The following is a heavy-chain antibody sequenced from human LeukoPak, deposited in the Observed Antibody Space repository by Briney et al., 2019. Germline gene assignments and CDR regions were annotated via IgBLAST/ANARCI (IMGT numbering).Heavy chain of an antibody. CDR2: IYHTGST. D-gene: IGHD1-26*01. V-gene: IGHV4-59*01. CDR3: ARDRGTTGYYYLDS. Sequence: PSETLSLTCSVSGGPITEYYWSWIRQPPGKGLESIGYIYHTGSTNYSPSLKSRVTMSVDASRNQFSLKLVSVTAADTAVYYCARDRGTTGYYYLDSWGQGILVTVSS. J-gene: IGHJ4*02. CDR1: GGPITEYY.